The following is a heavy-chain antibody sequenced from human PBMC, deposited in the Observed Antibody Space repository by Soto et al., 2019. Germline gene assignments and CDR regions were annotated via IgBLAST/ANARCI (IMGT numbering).Heavy chain of an antibody. J-gene: IGHJ6*02. D-gene: IGHD3-10*01. V-gene: IGHV1-69*01. Sequence: QVQLVQSGAEVKKPGSSVKVSCKASGGTFSSYAISWVRQAPGQGLAWMGGIIPIFGTANYAQKFQGRVTITAHEPTSTAYMELRSTRAESTTLYYCARAAYYYGSGRYSTLYYYYGMDFWGQGTTVTASS. CDR2: IIPIFGTA. CDR3: ARAAYYYGSGRYSTLYYYYGMDF. CDR1: GGTFSSYA.